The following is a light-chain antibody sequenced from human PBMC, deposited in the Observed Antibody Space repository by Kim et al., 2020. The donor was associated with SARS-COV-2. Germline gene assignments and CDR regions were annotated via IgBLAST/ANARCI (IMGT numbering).Light chain of an antibody. V-gene: IGKV3-20*01. CDR2: GAS. CDR3: QQYGASRWT. CDR1: QSVNSRY. Sequence: SPGERATLSCRASQSVNSRYLAWYQQKPGRAPSLLIYGASNRATGVPDRFSGSGSGTDFILTITRLQPEDFAVYYCQQYGASRWTFGQGTKVDIK. J-gene: IGKJ1*01.